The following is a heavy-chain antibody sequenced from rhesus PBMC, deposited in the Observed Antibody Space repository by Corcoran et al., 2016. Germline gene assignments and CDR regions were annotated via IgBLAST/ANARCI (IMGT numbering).Heavy chain of an antibody. Sequence: QVQLQESGPGLVKPSETLSLTCAVSGGSFSSYWWSWIRQPPGKGLEWIGEINGNGGSTNYHPSLQRRVTMSKDASKNQCVLKLSSLTAADTAVYYCARDSGCTGSGCHDAFDFWGQGLRVTVS. J-gene: IGHJ3*01. CDR1: GGSFSSYW. D-gene: IGHD2-21*01. CDR2: INGNGGST. CDR3: ARDSGCTGSGCHDAFDF. V-gene: IGHV4-80*01.